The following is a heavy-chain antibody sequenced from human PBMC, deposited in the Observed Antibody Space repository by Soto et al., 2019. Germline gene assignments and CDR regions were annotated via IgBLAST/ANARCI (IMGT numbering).Heavy chain of an antibody. D-gene: IGHD2-21*02. CDR3: ARRDSHYWYFDL. Sequence: GASVKVSCKASGGTFSSYAISWVRQAPGQGLEWMGGIIPIFGTANYAQKFQGRVTITADESTSTAYMELSSLRSEDTAVYYCARRDSHYWYFDLWGRGTLVTVSS. CDR1: GGTFSSYA. J-gene: IGHJ2*01. CDR2: IIPIFGTA. V-gene: IGHV1-69*13.